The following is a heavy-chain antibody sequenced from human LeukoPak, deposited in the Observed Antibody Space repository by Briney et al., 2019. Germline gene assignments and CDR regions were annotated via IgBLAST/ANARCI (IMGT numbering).Heavy chain of an antibody. CDR1: GFTFSSYA. D-gene: IGHD6-19*01. Sequence: PGGSLRLSCAASGFTFSSYAMSWVRQAPGKELEWVSAISGSGGSTYYADSVKGRFTISRDNSKNTLYLQMNSLRAEDTAVYYCAKVGYSSGWSKRFFDYWGQGTLVTVSS. V-gene: IGHV3-23*01. J-gene: IGHJ4*02. CDR2: ISGSGGST. CDR3: AKVGYSSGWSKRFFDY.